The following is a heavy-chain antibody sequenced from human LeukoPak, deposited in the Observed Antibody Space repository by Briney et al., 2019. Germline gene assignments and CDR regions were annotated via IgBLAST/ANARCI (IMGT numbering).Heavy chain of an antibody. J-gene: IGHJ3*02. CDR3: ARVSIAARPRSAFDI. CDR1: GGSFSGYY. V-gene: IGHV4-34*01. Sequence: PSETLSLTCAVYGGSFSGYYWSWIRQPPGKGLEWIGEINHSGSTNYNPSLKSRVTISVDTSKNQFSLKLSSVTAADTAAYYCARVSIAARPRSAFDIWGQGTMVTVSS. CDR2: INHSGST. D-gene: IGHD6-6*01.